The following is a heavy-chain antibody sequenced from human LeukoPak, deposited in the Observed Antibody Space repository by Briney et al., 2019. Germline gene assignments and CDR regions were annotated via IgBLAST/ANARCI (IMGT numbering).Heavy chain of an antibody. CDR2: IKYDGSDK. CDR3: ARASYYRALFHYYMDV. V-gene: IGHV3-7*01. Sequence: GGSLRLSCAASGFTFSGFWMSWVRQAPTKGLEWVANIKYDGSDKRYVDSVKGRFTFSRDNSRNTLYLQMNSLTAEDSAVYYCARASYYRALFHYYMDVWGQGTTVTVSS. J-gene: IGHJ6*03. D-gene: IGHD3-22*01. CDR1: GFTFSGFW.